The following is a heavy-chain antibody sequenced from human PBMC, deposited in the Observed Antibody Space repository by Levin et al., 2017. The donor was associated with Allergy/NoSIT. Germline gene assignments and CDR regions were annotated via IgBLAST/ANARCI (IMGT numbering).Heavy chain of an antibody. J-gene: IGHJ6*02. CDR3: ARQRRQYYYGMDV. CDR1: GYSFTSYW. Sequence: KVSCKGSGYSFTSYWIGWVRQMPGKGLEWMGIIYPGDSDTRYSPSFQGQVTISADKSISTAYLQWSSLKASDTAMYYCARQRRQYYYGMDVWGQGTTVTVSS. V-gene: IGHV5-51*01. CDR2: IYPGDSDT.